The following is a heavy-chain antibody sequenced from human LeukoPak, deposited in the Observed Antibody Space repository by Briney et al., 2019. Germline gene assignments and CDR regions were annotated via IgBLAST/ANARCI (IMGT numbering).Heavy chain of an antibody. CDR1: GFTFSSYG. Sequence: PGGSLRLSCAASGFTFSSYGMHWVRQAPGKGLEWVAVIWYDGSNKYYADSVKGRFTISRGNSKNTLYLQMNSLRAEDTVVYYCARDRYGDFDYWGQGTLVTVSS. CDR3: ARDRYGDFDY. D-gene: IGHD4-17*01. V-gene: IGHV3-33*01. CDR2: IWYDGSNK. J-gene: IGHJ4*02.